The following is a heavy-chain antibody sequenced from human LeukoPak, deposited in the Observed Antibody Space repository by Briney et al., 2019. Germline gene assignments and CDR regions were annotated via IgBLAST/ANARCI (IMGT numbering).Heavy chain of an antibody. D-gene: IGHD3-16*01. Sequence: PGGSLRLSCAASGSSGFTFSNAWMTWVRQAPGKGLEWVANINQDGGEKYYVDSVKGRFTISRDNAKNSLFLQMNSLRAEDTAMYYCARVEEGGWGQGTLVTVSS. V-gene: IGHV3-7*03. CDR2: INQDGGEK. CDR3: ARVEEGG. CDR1: GFTFSNAW. J-gene: IGHJ4*02.